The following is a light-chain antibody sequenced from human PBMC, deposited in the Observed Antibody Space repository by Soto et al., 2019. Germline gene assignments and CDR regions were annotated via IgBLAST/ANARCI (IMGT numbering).Light chain of an antibody. CDR3: QHHGSSVT. CDR1: QSISSTS. J-gene: IGKJ5*01. V-gene: IGKV3-20*01. Sequence: VLTQSPGTLSLSPGERATLSCRASQSISSTSLAWYQQKPGQTPKLLIYGASSRATDIPDRFSGSGSGTDFTLTISRLEHEDFAVYYCQHHGSSVTFGHGTRLEIK. CDR2: GAS.